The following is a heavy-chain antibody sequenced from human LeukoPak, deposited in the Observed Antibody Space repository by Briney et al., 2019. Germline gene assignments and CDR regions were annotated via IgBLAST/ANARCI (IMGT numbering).Heavy chain of an antibody. V-gene: IGHV3-33*08. CDR2: IWYDGSNK. D-gene: IGHD3-3*01. CDR1: GLTFSSYW. Sequence: GGSLRLSCVVSGLTFSSYWMSWVRQAPGKGLEWVAVIWYDGSNKYYADSVKGRFTISRDNSKNTLYLQMNSLRVEDTAVYYCARDPQDLFGGNYFDYWGQGTLVTVSS. CDR3: ARDPQDLFGGNYFDY. J-gene: IGHJ4*02.